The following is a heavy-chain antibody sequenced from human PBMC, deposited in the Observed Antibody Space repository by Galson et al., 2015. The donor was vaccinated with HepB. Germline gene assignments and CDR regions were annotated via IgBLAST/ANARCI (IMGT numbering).Heavy chain of an antibody. D-gene: IGHD3-10*01. CDR2: IIPIFGTA. Sequence: SVKVSCKASGGTFSSYAISWVRQAPGQGLEWMGGIIPIFGTANYAQKFQGRVTITADESTSTAYMELSSLRSEDTAVYYCARDRMVRGVIINRFDYWGQGTLVTVSS. V-gene: IGHV1-69*13. J-gene: IGHJ4*02. CDR3: ARDRMVRGVIINRFDY. CDR1: GGTFSSYA.